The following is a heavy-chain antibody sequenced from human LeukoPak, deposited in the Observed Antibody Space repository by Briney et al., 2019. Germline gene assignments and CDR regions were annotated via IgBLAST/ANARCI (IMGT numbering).Heavy chain of an antibody. CDR1: GFTFSGYS. CDR2: FGTRSTSV. V-gene: IGHV3-21*01. J-gene: IGHJ4*02. CDR3: AREVSEGFDF. Sequence: GGSLRLSCTASGFTFSGYSMNWIRQAPGKGLEWVSSFGTRSTSVYHAGSVKGRFAISRDNAKNSLYLQMNSLRAEDTALYYCAREVSEGFDFWGQGALVTVSS. D-gene: IGHD3-22*01.